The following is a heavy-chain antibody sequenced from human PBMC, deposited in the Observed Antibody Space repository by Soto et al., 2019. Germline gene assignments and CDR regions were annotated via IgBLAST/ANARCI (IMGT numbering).Heavy chain of an antibody. J-gene: IGHJ4*02. V-gene: IGHV2-70*04. Sequence: FGPPLVNPTQTLTLTCTFSGFSLSTSGMRVSWIRQPPGKALEWLARIDWDDDNFYNTSLKTRLTISKDSSKNQVVLTMTNMDPVETATYYCARMFHCSGGTCPFDYWGQGAMVTVSS. D-gene: IGHD2-15*01. CDR1: GFSLSTSGMR. CDR3: ARMFHCSGGTCPFDY. CDR2: IDWDDDN.